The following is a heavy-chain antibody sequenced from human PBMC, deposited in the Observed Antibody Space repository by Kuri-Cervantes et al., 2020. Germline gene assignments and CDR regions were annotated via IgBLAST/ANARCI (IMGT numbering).Heavy chain of an antibody. D-gene: IGHD6-13*01. J-gene: IGHJ4*02. CDR1: GFTFDDYG. Sequence: GESLKISCAASGFTFDDYGMSWVRQAPGKGLEWVSGINWNGGSTGYADSVKGRFTISRDNAKNSLYLQMNSLRAEDTALYYCARDRAAAADPEVYYFDYWGQGTLVTVSS. CDR2: INWNGGST. CDR3: ARDRAAAADPEVYYFDY. V-gene: IGHV3-20*04.